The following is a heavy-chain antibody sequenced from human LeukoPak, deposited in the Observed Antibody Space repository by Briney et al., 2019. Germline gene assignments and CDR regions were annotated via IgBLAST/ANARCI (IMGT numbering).Heavy chain of an antibody. CDR1: GFSLSTSGVG. CDR3: AHTLRLLIRPEPAAPTGTSNWFDP. J-gene: IGHJ5*02. CDR2: IYSDDDK. D-gene: IGHD1-14*01. Sequence: SGPTLVKPTQTLTLTCTFSGFSLSTSGVGVGWIRQPPGKALEWLALIYSDDDKRYSPSLKSRLTTTKDTSKNQVVLTMTNMDPVDTATYYCAHTLRLLIRPEPAAPTGTSNWFDPWGQGTLVTVSS. V-gene: IGHV2-5*02.